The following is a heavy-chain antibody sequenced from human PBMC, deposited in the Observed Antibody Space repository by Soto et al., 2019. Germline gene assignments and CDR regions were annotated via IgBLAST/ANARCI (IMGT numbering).Heavy chain of an antibody. CDR2: IIPILGIA. CDR3: LSQGTMIVTGY. Sequence: QVQLVQSGAEVKKPGSSVKVSCKASGGTFSSYTISWVRQAPGQGLEWMGRIIPILGIANYAQKFQGRVTITADKSTSTAYMELSSLRSEDTAVYYCLSQGTMIVTGYWGQGTLVTVSS. CDR1: GGTFSSYT. V-gene: IGHV1-69*02. D-gene: IGHD3-22*01. J-gene: IGHJ4*02.